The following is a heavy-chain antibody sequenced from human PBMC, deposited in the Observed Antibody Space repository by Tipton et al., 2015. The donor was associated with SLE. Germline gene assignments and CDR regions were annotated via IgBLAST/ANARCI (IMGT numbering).Heavy chain of an antibody. CDR1: GYTFTSYD. V-gene: IGHV1-8*01. CDR2: MNPNSGNT. CDR3: AKSDYDFLTGYVAFDI. D-gene: IGHD3-9*01. Sequence: QLVQSGPEVKKPGASVKVSCKASGYTFTSYDISWVRQATGQGPEWMGWMNPNSGNTGYAQQFQGRVTMTRNTSISTAYMELSSLRSDDTAVYYCAKSDYDFLTGYVAFDIWGQGTLVTVSS. J-gene: IGHJ3*02.